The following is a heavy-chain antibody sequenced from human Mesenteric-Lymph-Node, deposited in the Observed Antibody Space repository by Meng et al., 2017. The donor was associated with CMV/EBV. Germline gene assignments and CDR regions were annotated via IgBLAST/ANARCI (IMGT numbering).Heavy chain of an antibody. CDR2: INSDGSST. Sequence: GGSLRLSCAASGFTFSSYWMHWVRQAPGKGLVWVSRINSDGSSTSYADSVKGRFTISRDNSKNTLYLQMNSLRAEDTAVYYCARDGYCGGDCYNYNWFDPWGQGTLVTVSS. D-gene: IGHD2-21*01. CDR3: ARDGYCGGDCYNYNWFDP. J-gene: IGHJ5*02. V-gene: IGHV3-74*01. CDR1: GFTFSSYW.